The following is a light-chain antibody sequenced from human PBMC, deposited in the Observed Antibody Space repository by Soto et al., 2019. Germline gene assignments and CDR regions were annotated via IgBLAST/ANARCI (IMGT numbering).Light chain of an antibody. CDR2: GAT. CDR1: QSVSSNY. J-gene: IGKJ4*01. Sequence: EIVLTQSPGTLSLSPGERATLSCRASQSVSSNYLAWYQQKPGQAPRPHIDGATSMATGIPARFSGSRSGTAFTLTISSLEPEDFPVYNCQQYGSSPLTFGVGTKVEIK. CDR3: QQYGSSPLT. V-gene: IGKV3-20*01.